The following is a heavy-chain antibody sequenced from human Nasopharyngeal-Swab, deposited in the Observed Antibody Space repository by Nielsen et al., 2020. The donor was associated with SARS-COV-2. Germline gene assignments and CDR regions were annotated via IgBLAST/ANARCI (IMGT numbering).Heavy chain of an antibody. Sequence: GGSLRLSCAASGFTVSSNYMSWVRQVPGKGLEWVSVIYSGGSTYYADSVKGRFTIPRDNSKNTLYLQMNSLNAEDTAVYYCARDVAAAGYYFDYWGQGTLVTVSS. V-gene: IGHV3-66*01. J-gene: IGHJ4*02. CDR3: ARDVAAAGYYFDY. CDR2: IYSGGST. CDR1: GFTVSSNY. D-gene: IGHD6-13*01.